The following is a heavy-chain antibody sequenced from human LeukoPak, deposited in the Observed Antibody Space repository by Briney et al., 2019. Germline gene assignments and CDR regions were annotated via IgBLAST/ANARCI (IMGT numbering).Heavy chain of an antibody. Sequence: GGSLRLSCAASGFTFSSYVMHWVRQAPGKGLEYVSSISSNGGSTYYADSVKGRFTISRDNSKNTLYLQMNSLRAEDTAVYYCAKRSTAPIEGYWGQGTLVTVSS. J-gene: IGHJ4*02. CDR3: AKRSTAPIEGY. CDR1: GFTFSSYV. V-gene: IGHV3-64*04. CDR2: ISSNGGST. D-gene: IGHD4-17*01.